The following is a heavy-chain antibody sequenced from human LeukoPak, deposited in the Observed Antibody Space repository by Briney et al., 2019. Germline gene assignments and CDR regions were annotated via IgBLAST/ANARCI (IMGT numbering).Heavy chain of an antibody. Sequence: PSETLSLTCTVSGGSISSYYWSWIRQPPGKGLEWIGYIYYSGSTNYNPALKRRVTISVDTSKNQPSLKLSSVTAADKAAYYRARGSSSGYSSPIDYWGQGTLVTVSS. CDR1: GGSISSYY. CDR3: ARGSSSGYSSPIDY. CDR2: IYYSGST. D-gene: IGHD6-13*01. J-gene: IGHJ4*02. V-gene: IGHV4-59*01.